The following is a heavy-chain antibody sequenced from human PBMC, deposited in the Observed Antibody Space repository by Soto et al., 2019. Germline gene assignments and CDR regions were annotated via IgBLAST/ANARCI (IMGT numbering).Heavy chain of an antibody. CDR3: ARESKCSGGSCYRHGIFDY. Sequence: PSETLSLTCTFSGGSISSGGYYWSWIRQHPGKGLEWIGYIYYSGSTYYNPSLKSRVTISVDTSKNQFSLKLSSVTAADTAVYYCARESKCSGGSCYRHGIFDYWGQGTLVTVSS. J-gene: IGHJ4*02. CDR2: IYYSGST. D-gene: IGHD2-15*01. CDR1: GGSISSGGYY. V-gene: IGHV4-31*03.